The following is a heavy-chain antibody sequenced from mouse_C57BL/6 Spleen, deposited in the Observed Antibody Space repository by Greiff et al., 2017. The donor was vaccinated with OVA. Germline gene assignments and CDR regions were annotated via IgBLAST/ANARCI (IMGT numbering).Heavy chain of an antibody. V-gene: IGHV1-42*01. CDR2: INPSTGGT. D-gene: IGHD1-1*01. CDR3: AREGGSSYGAMDN. CDR1: GYSFTGYY. Sequence: VQLQQSGPELVKPGASVKISCKASGYSFTGYYMNWVKQSPEKSLEWIGEINPSTGGTTYNQKFKAKATLTVDKSSSTAYMQLKSLTSEDSAVYYYAREGGSSYGAMDNWGQGTSVTVSS. J-gene: IGHJ4*01.